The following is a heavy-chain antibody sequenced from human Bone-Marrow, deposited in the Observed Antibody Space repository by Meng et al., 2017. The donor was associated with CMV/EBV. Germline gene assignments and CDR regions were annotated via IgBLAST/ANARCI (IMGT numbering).Heavy chain of an antibody. CDR1: GFTFTSSA. CDR2: IVVGSGNT. CDR3: AARYSSGWYYLDY. J-gene: IGHJ4*02. V-gene: IGHV1-58*01. Sequence: SVKVSCKASGFTFTSSAVQWVRQARGQRLEWIGWIVVGSGNTNYAQKFQERVTITRDMSTSTAYMELSSLRSEDTAVYYGAARYSSGWYYLDYWGQGTLVTVSS. D-gene: IGHD6-19*01.